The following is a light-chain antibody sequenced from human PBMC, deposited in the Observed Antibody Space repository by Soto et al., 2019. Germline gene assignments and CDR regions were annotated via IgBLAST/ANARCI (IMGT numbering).Light chain of an antibody. J-gene: IGKJ5*01. CDR1: QDISNY. CDR3: QQYDILPPIT. V-gene: IGKV1-33*01. CDR2: GAS. Sequence: DIQMTQSPSSLSASIGDRVTITCQASQDISNYLNWYQQKPGKAPKLLIYGASNLETGVPSRFSGSGSGTYVTFTISSLQSKYIATYYCQQYDILPPITCGQGTRLEIK.